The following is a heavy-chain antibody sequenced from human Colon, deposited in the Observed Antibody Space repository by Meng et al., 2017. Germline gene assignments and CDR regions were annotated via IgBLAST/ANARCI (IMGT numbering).Heavy chain of an antibody. Sequence: QVQLQESGPGLVKPSETLSLPCAVSGGSISNLYYSWIRQPPGKGLEWDGYSYSGGNINYNTSLKSRATISIDTSKNHLSLNLTSVTADDTAVYYCARNWVGGGLLFDHWGQGTLVTVSS. V-gene: IGHV4-59*11. J-gene: IGHJ4*02. D-gene: IGHD3-16*01. CDR3: ARNWVGGGLLFDH. CDR1: GGSISNLY. CDR2: SYSGGNI.